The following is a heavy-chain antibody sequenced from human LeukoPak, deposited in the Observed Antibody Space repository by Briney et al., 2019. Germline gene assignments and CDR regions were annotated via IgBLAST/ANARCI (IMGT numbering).Heavy chain of an antibody. CDR1: GGSISNYY. J-gene: IGHJ4*02. D-gene: IGHD2-2*01. CDR2: LYTSGSP. CDR3: ARDTYAPYYFDY. V-gene: IGHV4-4*07. Sequence: SETLSLTCTVSGGSISNYYWSWIRQPAGKGLEWIGRLYTSGSPNYNPSPKSRVTMSVDTSRNQFSLKLSSVTAADTAVYYCARDTYAPYYFDYWGQGTLVTVSS.